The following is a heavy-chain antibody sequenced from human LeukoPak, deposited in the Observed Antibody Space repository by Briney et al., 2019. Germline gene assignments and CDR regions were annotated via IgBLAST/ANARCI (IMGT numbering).Heavy chain of an antibody. J-gene: IGHJ4*02. CDR2: INHSGST. D-gene: IGHD3-10*01. Sequence: SETLSLTCAVYGGSFSGYYWSWIRQPPGKGLEWIGEINHSGSTNYNPSLKSRVTISVDTSKNQFSLKLSSVTAADTAVYYCARHGRYGSGSYPIDYWGQGTLVTVSS. CDR1: GGSFSGYY. V-gene: IGHV4-34*01. CDR3: ARHGRYGSGSYPIDY.